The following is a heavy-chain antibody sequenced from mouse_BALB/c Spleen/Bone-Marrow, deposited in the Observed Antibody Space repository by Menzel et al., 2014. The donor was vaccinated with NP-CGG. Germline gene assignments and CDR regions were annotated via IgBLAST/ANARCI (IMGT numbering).Heavy chain of an antibody. V-gene: IGHV1-54*01. CDR3: ARWDYAMDY. CDR1: GYAFTNYL. Sequence: QVQLKESGAELVRPGTSVKVSCKASGYAFTNYLIEWVKQRPGQGLEWIGVINPGSGGTNYNEKFKGKATLTADKSSSTAYMQLSSLTSDDSAVYFCARWDYAMDYWGQGTSVTVFS. CDR2: INPGSGGT. J-gene: IGHJ4*01.